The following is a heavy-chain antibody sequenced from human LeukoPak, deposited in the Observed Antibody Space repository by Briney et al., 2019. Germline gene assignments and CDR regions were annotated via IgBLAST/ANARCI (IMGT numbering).Heavy chain of an antibody. J-gene: IGHJ4*02. CDR3: AKDGVPAAKGYYFDY. Sequence: GGSLRLSCAASGFTFSSYGMHWVRQAPGKGLEWVAVISYDGSNKYYADSVKGRFTISRDNSKNTLYLQMNSLRAEDTAVYYCAKDGVPAAKGYYFDYWGQGTPVTVSS. CDR2: ISYDGSNK. CDR1: GFTFSSYG. D-gene: IGHD2-2*01. V-gene: IGHV3-30*18.